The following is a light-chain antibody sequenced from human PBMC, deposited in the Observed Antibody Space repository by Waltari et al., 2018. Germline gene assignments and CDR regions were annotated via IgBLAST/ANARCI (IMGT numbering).Light chain of an antibody. CDR3: QQYNKGLDT. J-gene: IGKJ2*01. CDR1: QSVTS. CDR2: GVS. Sequence: EIVMTQSPATLSVSPGEGATLSCRASQSVTSLAWYQQKPGQAPRLLIYGVSTRATGIPARFSGSGSGTEFTLTISSLQSEDLAVYYCQQYNKGLDTFGQGTKLEIK. V-gene: IGKV3-15*01.